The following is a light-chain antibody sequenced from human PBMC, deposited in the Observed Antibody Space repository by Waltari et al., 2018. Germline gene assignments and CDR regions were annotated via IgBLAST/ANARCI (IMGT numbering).Light chain of an antibody. CDR3: QQYNNWPPGT. V-gene: IGKV3-15*01. J-gene: IGKJ1*01. CDR2: RAS. Sequence: TVVTQSPATLSMSPGERATLSCRTSQSIGRSLAWSQQRPGQAPRLLIYRASTRATGIPDRFSGSGSETEFTLTISSLQSEDIAVYYCQQYNNWPPGTFGQGTKVEI. CDR1: QSIGRS.